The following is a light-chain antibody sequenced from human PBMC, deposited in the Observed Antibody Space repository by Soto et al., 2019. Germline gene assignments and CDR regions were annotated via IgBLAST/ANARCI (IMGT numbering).Light chain of an antibody. CDR1: QSVISN. J-gene: IGKJ4*01. V-gene: IGKV3-20*01. Sequence: EMVMTQSPVTLSVSPGESATLSRRASQSVISNLAWYQQKPGQAPRLLIYGASSRATGIPDRFSGSGSGTDFTLTISRLEPEDFAVYYCQQYGSSPLTFGGGTKVDIK. CDR3: QQYGSSPLT. CDR2: GAS.